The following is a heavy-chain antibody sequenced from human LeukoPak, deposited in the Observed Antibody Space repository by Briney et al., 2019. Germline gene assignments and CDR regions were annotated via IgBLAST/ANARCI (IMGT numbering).Heavy chain of an antibody. J-gene: IGHJ3*02. CDR3: ARDRWYSRNWNDAVDI. Sequence: SETLSLTCTVSGGSISSSSYYWGWIRQPAGKGLEWIGRIYTSGSTNYNPSLKSRVTISVDTSKHQFSLKLSSVTAADTAVYYCARDRWYSRNWNDAVDIWGQGTMVTVSS. CDR2: IYTSGST. CDR1: GGSISSSSYY. D-gene: IGHD6-13*01. V-gene: IGHV4-61*02.